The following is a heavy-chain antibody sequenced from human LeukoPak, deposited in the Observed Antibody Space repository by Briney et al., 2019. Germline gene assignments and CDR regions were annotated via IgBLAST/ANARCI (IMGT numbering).Heavy chain of an antibody. Sequence: SETLSLTCTVSGGSISSYYWSWIRQPPGKGLEWIGYIYYSGSTNHNPSLKSRVTISVDTSKNQFSLKLSSVTAADTAVYYCARYAQPIVVVPAAIGGYYFDYWGQGTLVTVSS. V-gene: IGHV4-59*01. CDR3: ARYAQPIVVVPAAIGGYYFDY. CDR2: IYYSGST. D-gene: IGHD2-2*01. CDR1: GGSISSYY. J-gene: IGHJ4*02.